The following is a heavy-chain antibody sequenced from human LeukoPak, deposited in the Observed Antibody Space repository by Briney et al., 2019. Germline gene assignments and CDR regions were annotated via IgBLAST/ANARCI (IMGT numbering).Heavy chain of an antibody. J-gene: IGHJ4*02. D-gene: IGHD6-13*01. CDR1: GGSISSSSYY. CDR3: ARDLYEDSSWYPRYYFDY. V-gene: IGHV4-39*07. Sequence: SETLSLTCTVSGGSISSSSYYWGWIRQPPGKGPEWIVSMYYSGSTFYNPSLKSRVTMSVDTSKNQFSLKLSSVTAADTAMYYCARDLYEDSSWYPRYYFDYWGQGTLVTVSS. CDR2: MYYSGST.